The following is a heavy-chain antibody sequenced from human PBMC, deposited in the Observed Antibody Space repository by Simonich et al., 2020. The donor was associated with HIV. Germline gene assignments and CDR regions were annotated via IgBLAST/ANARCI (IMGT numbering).Heavy chain of an antibody. D-gene: IGHD5-18*01. Sequence: QVQLHQWGAGLLKPSETLSLTCAVYGGSFSGYYWSWIRRPPGKGLGWIGEINHSGSTNYNPSLKGRVTISVDTSKNQFSLKLSSVTAADTAVYYCARRLSKLSRNQRPDAFDIWGQGTMVTVSS. V-gene: IGHV4-34*01. CDR2: INHSGST. CDR3: ARRLSKLSRNQRPDAFDI. CDR1: GGSFSGYY. J-gene: IGHJ3*02.